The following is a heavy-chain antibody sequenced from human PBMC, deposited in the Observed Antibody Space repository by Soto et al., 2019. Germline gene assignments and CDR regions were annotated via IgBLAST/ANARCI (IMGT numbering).Heavy chain of an antibody. V-gene: IGHV3-21*01. Sequence: EVQLVESGGGLVKPGGSLRLSCAASGFTFSSYSMNWVRQAPGKGLEWVSSISRGSDYIFYADSVKGRFTISRDNAKTSLILQMNSLAAEAAAVYYCARSPDGDGLIVWGLGTVVTVSP. CDR3: ARSPDGDGLIV. CDR2: ISRGSDYI. CDR1: GFTFSSYS. D-gene: IGHD4-17*01. J-gene: IGHJ3*01.